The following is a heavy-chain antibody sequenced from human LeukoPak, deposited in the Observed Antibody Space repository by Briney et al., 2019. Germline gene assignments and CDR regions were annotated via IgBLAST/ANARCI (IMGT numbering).Heavy chain of an antibody. CDR1: GFTFSSYA. V-gene: IGHV3-23*01. CDR3: AKDLIMNIAAARVSHAFDI. D-gene: IGHD6-13*01. Sequence: GGSLRLSCAASGFTFSSYAMSWVRQAPGKGLEWVSAISGSGGSTYYADSVKGRFTISRDNSKNTLYLQMNSLRAEDTAVYYCAKDLIMNIAAARVSHAFDIWGQGTMVTDSS. J-gene: IGHJ3*02. CDR2: ISGSGGST.